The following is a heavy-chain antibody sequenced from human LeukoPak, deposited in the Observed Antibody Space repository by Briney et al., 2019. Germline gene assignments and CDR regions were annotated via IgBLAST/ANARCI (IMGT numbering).Heavy chain of an antibody. V-gene: IGHV1-69*04. CDR1: GGTFSSYT. D-gene: IGHD3-22*01. CDR2: IIPILGIA. Sequence: SVKVSCKASGGTFSSYTISWVRQAPGQGLEWMGRIIPILGIANYAQKFQGRVTITADKSTSTAYMELRSLRSEDTAVYYCARDADYYYDSSGNGAFDIWGQGTMVTVSS. J-gene: IGHJ3*02. CDR3: ARDADYYYDSSGNGAFDI.